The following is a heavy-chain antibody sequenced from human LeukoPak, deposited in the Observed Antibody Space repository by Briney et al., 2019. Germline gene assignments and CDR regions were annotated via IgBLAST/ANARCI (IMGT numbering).Heavy chain of an antibody. CDR3: AGIPLSTTMVDY. V-gene: IGHV3-48*01. CDR2: ISSGSSTI. CDR1: GFTFSSYS. J-gene: IGHJ4*02. D-gene: IGHD5-18*01. Sequence: GGSLRLSCAASGFTFSSYSMNWVRQAPGKGLEWGSYISSGSSTIHYADSVKGRFTISRDNAKSSLFLQMNSLRAEDTAVYYCAGIPLSTTMVDYWGQGTLVTVSS.